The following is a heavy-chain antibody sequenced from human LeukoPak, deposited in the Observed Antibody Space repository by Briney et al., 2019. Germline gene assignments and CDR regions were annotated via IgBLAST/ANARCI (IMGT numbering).Heavy chain of an antibody. Sequence: SETLSLTCTVSGGSISSYYWSWLRQPPGKGLEWIGYIYYSGSTNYNPSLKSRVTISVDTSKNQFSLKLSSVTAADTAVYYCARGAMVRGVIIPRSFDPWGQGTLVTVSS. CDR3: ARGAMVRGVIIPRSFDP. CDR1: GGSISSYY. J-gene: IGHJ5*02. D-gene: IGHD3-10*01. V-gene: IGHV4-59*01. CDR2: IYYSGST.